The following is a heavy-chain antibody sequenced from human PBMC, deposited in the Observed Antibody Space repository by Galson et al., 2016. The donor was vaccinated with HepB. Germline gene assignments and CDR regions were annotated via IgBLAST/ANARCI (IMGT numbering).Heavy chain of an antibody. D-gene: IGHD6-13*01. J-gene: IGHJ4*02. CDR1: GFTFGSYG. V-gene: IGHV3-74*01. CDR2: IRTDGTVT. Sequence: SLRLSCAASGFTFGSYGMTWVRQVPGKGLLWVACIRTDGTVTHYADSVKGRFAISRDNSKNTVYLQMNSLRAEDTAVYYCRAGSYWGQGTLVTVSS. CDR3: RAGSY.